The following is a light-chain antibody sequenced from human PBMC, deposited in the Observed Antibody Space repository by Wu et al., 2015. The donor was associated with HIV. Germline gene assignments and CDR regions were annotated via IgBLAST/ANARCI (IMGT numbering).Light chain of an antibody. J-gene: IGKJ4*01. CDR2: DAS. Sequence: EIVLTQSPATLSLSPGERATLSCKASQSVSTYLAWYQQKPGQAPRLLIHDASNRATGIPARFSGSGSGTDFTLTISSLEPEDFAVYYCQQRSNWQGLTFGGGTKVEIK. CDR3: QQRSNWQGLT. V-gene: IGKV3-11*01. CDR1: QSVSTY.